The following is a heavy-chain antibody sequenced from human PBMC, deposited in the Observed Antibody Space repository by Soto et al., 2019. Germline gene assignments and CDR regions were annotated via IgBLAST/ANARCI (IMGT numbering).Heavy chain of an antibody. J-gene: IGHJ2*01. Sequence: EVQLVESGGGLVQPGGSLRLSCAGSGFVFSSYWMHWVRQVPGKGLVWVSRITNDGSSTTYADSVNGRFTISRDNAKNTLYLQMNSLGAEDTAVYYCARGMQGSRYFDLWGRGILVTVSS. CDR2: ITNDGSST. CDR3: ARGMQGSRYFDL. CDR1: GFVFSSYW. V-gene: IGHV3-74*01.